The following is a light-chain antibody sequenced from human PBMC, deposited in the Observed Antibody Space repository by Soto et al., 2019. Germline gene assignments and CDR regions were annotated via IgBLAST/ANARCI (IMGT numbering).Light chain of an antibody. V-gene: IGLV1-44*01. CDR1: NSNIGTNN. CDR3: AAWDGSLSAVL. Sequence: QSVLTQPPSASGTPGRGVTISCSGSNSNIGTNNVNWYQQLPGRAPKLLIYRSDQRPSGVPDRFSGSKSGTSASLAISGLRSEDEADYYCAAWDGSLSAVLFGGGTKLTVL. CDR2: RSD. J-gene: IGLJ2*01.